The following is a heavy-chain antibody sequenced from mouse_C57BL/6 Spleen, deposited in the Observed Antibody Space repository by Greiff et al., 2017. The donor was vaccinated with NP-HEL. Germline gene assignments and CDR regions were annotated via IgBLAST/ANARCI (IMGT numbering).Heavy chain of an antibody. CDR3: ARRGITTVVENWYFDV. CDR2: IYPGSGST. Sequence: QVHVKQSGAELVKPGASVKMSCKASGYTFTSYWITWVKQRPGQGLEWIGDIYPGSGSTNYNEKFKSKATLTVDTSSSTAYMQLSSLTSEDSAVYYCARRGITTVVENWYFDVWGTGTTVTVSS. CDR1: GYTFTSYW. V-gene: IGHV1-55*01. J-gene: IGHJ1*03. D-gene: IGHD1-1*01.